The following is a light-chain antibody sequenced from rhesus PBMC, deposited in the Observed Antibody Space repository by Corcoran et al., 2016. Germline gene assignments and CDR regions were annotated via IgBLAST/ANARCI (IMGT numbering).Light chain of an antibody. CDR3: QHYDSTPPMYT. V-gene: IGKV1-25*01. CDR2: EAS. J-gene: IGKJ2*01. CDR1: QGITND. Sequence: DIQMTQSPSSLSASVGDRVTITCRASQGITNDLAWYQQKPGETPKLLIYEASSLQSGIPSRFRCSGSGTDFTLTISSLQSEDFATYFCQHYDSTPPMYTFGQGTKVEIK.